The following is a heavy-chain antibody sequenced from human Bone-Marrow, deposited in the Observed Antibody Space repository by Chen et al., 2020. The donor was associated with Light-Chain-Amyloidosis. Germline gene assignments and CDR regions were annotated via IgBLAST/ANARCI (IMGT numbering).Heavy chain of an antibody. V-gene: IGHV3-23*04. CDR3: TRKGGYFDF. CDR1: GFNFSSFG. D-gene: IGHD3-10*01. J-gene: IGHJ4*02. Sequence: EVQLVESGGGLVQPGGYMRLSCETPGFNFSSFGMSWVRQAPGKGLEWVSTVSGSTVSTYYAGAVKGRFIISRDNSKSTRYLQMNSLRAGDTAVYFCTRKGGYFDFWGQGSLVTVSS. CDR2: VSGSTVST.